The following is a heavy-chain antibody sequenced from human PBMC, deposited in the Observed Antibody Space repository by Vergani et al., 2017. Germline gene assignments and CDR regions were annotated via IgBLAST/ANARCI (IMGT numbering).Heavy chain of an antibody. D-gene: IGHD3-22*01. CDR1: GGTFSSYT. CDR2: IIPILGIA. Sequence: QVQLVQSGAEVKKPGSSVKVSCKASGGTFSSYTISWVRQAPGQGLEWMGRIIPILGIANYAQKFQGRVTITADKSTSTAYMELSSLRSDDTAVYYCARTRGYDSSGYYSAALFDYWGQGTLVTVSS. CDR3: ARTRGYDSSGYYSAALFDY. V-gene: IGHV1-69*02. J-gene: IGHJ4*02.